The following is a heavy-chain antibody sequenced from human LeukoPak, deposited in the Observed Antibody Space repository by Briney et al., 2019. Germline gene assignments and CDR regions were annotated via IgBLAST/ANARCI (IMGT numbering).Heavy chain of an antibody. Sequence: GSLRLSCAASGFTFSSYAMHWVRQAPSKGLEWVAVISYDGSNKYYADSVKGRFTISRDNSKNTLYLQMNSLRAEDTAVYYCAREVTYYDFWSGYYRLYYYYYMDVWGNGTTVTVSS. J-gene: IGHJ6*03. CDR3: AREVTYYDFWSGYYRLYYYYYMDV. V-gene: IGHV3-30*01. CDR2: ISYDGSNK. D-gene: IGHD3-3*01. CDR1: GFTFSSYA.